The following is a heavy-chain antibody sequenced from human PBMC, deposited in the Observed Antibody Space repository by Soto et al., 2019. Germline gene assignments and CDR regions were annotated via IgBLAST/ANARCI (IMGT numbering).Heavy chain of an antibody. Sequence: GASVKVSCKASGYTFTNYGVGWVRQAPGQGLEWVGWIGPHSENTNYAQKLQGRVTMTTDTSTTTAYMELRSLTSDDTAVYYCARTCSGANCYFIYWGQGTLVTVSS. V-gene: IGHV1-18*04. J-gene: IGHJ4*02. D-gene: IGHD2-15*01. CDR3: ARTCSGANCYFIY. CDR2: IGPHSENT. CDR1: GYTFTNYG.